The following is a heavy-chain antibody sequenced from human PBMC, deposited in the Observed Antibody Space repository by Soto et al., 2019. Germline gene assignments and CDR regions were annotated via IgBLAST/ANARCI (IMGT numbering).Heavy chain of an antibody. V-gene: IGHV1-2*04. CDR3: ARDIRYCSSTSCPYGMDV. CDR2: INPNSGGT. CDR1: GYTFTGYY. J-gene: IGHJ6*02. Sequence: ASVKVSCKASGYTFTGYYMHWVRQAPGQGLEWMGWINPNSGGTNYAQKFQGWVTMTRDTSISTAYMELSRLRSDDTAVYYCARDIRYCSSTSCPYGMDVWGQGTTVTVSS. D-gene: IGHD2-2*01.